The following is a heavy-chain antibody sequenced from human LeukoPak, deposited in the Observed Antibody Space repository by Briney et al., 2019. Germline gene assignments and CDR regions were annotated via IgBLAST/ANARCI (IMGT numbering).Heavy chain of an antibody. CDR2: ISGSGGST. J-gene: IGHJ4*02. V-gene: IGHV3-23*01. D-gene: IGHD3-10*01. Sequence: GGSLRLSCAASGFTFSSYAMSWVRQAPGKGLEWVSAISGSGGSTYYADSVKGRFTISRDNSKNTLYLQMNSLRAEDTAVYYCAKRGGDYYGSGSYPFDYWGQGTLVTVSS. CDR3: AKRGGDYYGSGSYPFDY. CDR1: GFTFSSYA.